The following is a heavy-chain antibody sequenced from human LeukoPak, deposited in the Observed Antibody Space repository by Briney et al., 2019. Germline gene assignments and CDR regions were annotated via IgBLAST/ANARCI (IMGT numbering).Heavy chain of an antibody. V-gene: IGHV4-38-2*02. CDR1: GYSISSGSY. D-gene: IGHD1-26*01. CDR3: ARDTGGYDF. CDR2: IYHSGST. Sequence: PSETLSLTCAVSGYSISSGSYWGWIRQPPGKGLEWIGNIYHSGSTFYNPSLKSRVTVSVDTSKNQFSLKLSSATAADTAIYYCARDTGGYDFWGQGTLVTVSS. J-gene: IGHJ4*02.